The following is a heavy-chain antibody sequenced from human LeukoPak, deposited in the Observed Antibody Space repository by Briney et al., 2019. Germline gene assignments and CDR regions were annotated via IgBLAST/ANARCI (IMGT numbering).Heavy chain of an antibody. J-gene: IGHJ4*02. CDR1: GGSFSGYY. V-gene: IGHV4-34*01. D-gene: IGHD1-26*01. Sequence: PSETLSLTCAVYGGSFSGYYWSWIRQPPGKGLEWIGEINHSGSTYYNPSLKSRVTISVDTSKNQFSLKLSSVTAADTAVYYCARVAVGAPYFDYWGQGTLVTVSS. CDR3: ARVAVGAPYFDY. CDR2: INHSGST.